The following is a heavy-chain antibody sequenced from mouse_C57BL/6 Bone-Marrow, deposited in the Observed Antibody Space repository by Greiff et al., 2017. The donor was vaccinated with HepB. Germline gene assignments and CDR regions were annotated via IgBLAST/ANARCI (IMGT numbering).Heavy chain of an antibody. Sequence: QVQLQQPGAELVRPGSSVKLSCKASGYTFTSYWMHWVKQRPIQGLEWIGNIDPSDSETYYNQKFKDKATLTVDKSSSTAYMQLSSLTSEDSAVYYCARRGYYDPLDYWGQGTTLTVSS. J-gene: IGHJ2*01. CDR3: ARRGYYDPLDY. CDR2: IDPSDSET. V-gene: IGHV1-52*01. D-gene: IGHD2-4*01. CDR1: GYTFTSYW.